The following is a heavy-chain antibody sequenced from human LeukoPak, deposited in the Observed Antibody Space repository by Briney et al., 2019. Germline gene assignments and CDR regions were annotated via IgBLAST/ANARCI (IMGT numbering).Heavy chain of an antibody. Sequence: SETLSLTCTVSGGSISSFYWSWIRQPPGKGLEWIGYIYYTGSTNYNPSLKSRLTIPVDTSKNQFSLKLSSVTAADTAVYYCARASETLRRSDPWGQGTLVNVSS. CDR1: GGSISSFY. CDR3: ARASETLRRSDP. J-gene: IGHJ5*02. CDR2: IYYTGST. V-gene: IGHV4-59*01.